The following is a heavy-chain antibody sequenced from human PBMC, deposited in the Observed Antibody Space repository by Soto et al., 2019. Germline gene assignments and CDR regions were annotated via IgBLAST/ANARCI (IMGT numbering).Heavy chain of an antibody. CDR2: ISAKNGDT. V-gene: IGHV1-18*01. J-gene: IGHJ6*02. Sequence: QVHLVQSGAELKKPGASVRVSCKASGYSFTRNGISWVRQDPGQGLEWMGWISAKNGDTNYAQKFQGRVIMTTDTSTSTAYMELRSLRSDDTAAYYCVRDRDSDTWPSRDVWGQGTTVTVSS. CDR3: VRDRDSDTWPSRDV. D-gene: IGHD1-26*01. CDR1: GYSFTRNG.